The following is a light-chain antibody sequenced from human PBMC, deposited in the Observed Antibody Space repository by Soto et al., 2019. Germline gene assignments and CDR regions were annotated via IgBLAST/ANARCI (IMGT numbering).Light chain of an antibody. V-gene: IGKV3-15*01. CDR3: QQYNSWPLT. J-gene: IGKJ4*01. CDR1: QSVSSN. Sequence: EIVMTQSPATLSVSPGERATLSCRASQSVSSNLAWYQREPCQAPRLLIYGASTRATDIPARFSGSGSGTEFTLTISSLQSEDFAVYYCQQYNSWPLTFGGGTNVEIK. CDR2: GAS.